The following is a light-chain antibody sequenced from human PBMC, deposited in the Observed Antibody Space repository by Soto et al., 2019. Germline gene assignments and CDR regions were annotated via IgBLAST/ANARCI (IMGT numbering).Light chain of an antibody. V-gene: IGKV3-15*01. J-gene: IGKJ1*01. CDR3: QQYNNLPTWT. CDR1: QSVSSN. Sequence: EIVMTQSPATLSVSPGERATLSCRASQSVSSNLAWYQQKLGQAPMLLIYGASTRATGIPASFSGSGSWTEFTLTISSFQSEDFAVYYCQQYNNLPTWTFGQGTKVDI. CDR2: GAS.